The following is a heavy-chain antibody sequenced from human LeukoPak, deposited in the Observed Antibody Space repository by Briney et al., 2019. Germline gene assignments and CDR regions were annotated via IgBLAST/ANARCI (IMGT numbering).Heavy chain of an antibody. Sequence: PSETLSLTCAVYGGSFSGYYWSWIRQPPGKGLEWIGEINHSGSTNYNPSLKSRVTISVDTSKNQFSLKLSSVTAADTAVYYCARGSRLGAFDIWGQGTMVTVSS. J-gene: IGHJ3*02. CDR2: INHSGST. CDR3: ARGSRLGAFDI. CDR1: GGSFSGYY. V-gene: IGHV4-34*01.